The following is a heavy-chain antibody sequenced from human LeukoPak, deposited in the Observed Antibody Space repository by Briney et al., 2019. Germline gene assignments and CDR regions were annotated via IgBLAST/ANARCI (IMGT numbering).Heavy chain of an antibody. J-gene: IGHJ2*01. D-gene: IGHD5-12*01. CDR2: IHNSGTT. CDR3: ARGPAHIANKDL. Sequence: PSETLSLTCTVSGDSISSYYWSWIRQPPGKGLEWIAYIHNSGTTNYNPSLKSRVTISLDTSMNQVSLKLTSVTAADTAVYYCARGPAHIANKDLWGRGTLVTVSS. CDR1: GDSISSYY. V-gene: IGHV4-59*01.